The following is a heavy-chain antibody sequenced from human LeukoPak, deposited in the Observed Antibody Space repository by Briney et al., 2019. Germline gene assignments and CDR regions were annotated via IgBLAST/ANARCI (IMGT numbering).Heavy chain of an antibody. CDR2: ISAYNGNT. J-gene: IGHJ3*02. D-gene: IGHD3-3*01. Sequence: ASVKVSCKASGYTFTSYGISWVRQAPGQGLEWMGWISAYNGNTNYAQKLQGRVTMTTDTSTSTAYMELRSLRSDDTAVYYCARDPTITYYDFWSGHPLAFDIWGQGTMVTVSS. CDR1: GYTFTSYG. V-gene: IGHV1-18*01. CDR3: ARDPTITYYDFWSGHPLAFDI.